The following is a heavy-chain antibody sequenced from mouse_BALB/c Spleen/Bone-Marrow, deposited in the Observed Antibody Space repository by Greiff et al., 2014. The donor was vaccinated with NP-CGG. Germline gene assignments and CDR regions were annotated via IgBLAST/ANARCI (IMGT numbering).Heavy chain of an antibody. D-gene: IGHD2-1*01. V-gene: IGHV2-9*02. J-gene: IGHJ4*01. Sequence: VKLVESGPGLVAPSQSLSITCTVSGFSFTSYGVPWVRQPPGKGLEWLGVIWAGGSTNYNSALMSRRSISKDSSKSRVFLKMNSLQTDDTAMYYCARDENYYGNYGTMDYWGQGTSVTVSS. CDR2: IWAGGST. CDR3: ARDENYYGNYGTMDY. CDR1: GFSFTSYG.